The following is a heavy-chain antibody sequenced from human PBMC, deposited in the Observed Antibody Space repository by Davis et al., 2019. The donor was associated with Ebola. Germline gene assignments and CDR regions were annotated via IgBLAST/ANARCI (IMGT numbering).Heavy chain of an antibody. V-gene: IGHV1-69*13. J-gene: IGHJ6*02. Sequence: SVKVSCKASGGTFSSYAISWVRQAPGQGLEWMGGIIPIFGTANYAQKFQGRVTITADESTSTAYMELRSLRSDDTAVYYCARRSYYYDSSGYHSGGMDVWGQGTTVTVSS. CDR1: GGTFSSYA. D-gene: IGHD3-22*01. CDR3: ARRSYYYDSSGYHSGGMDV. CDR2: IIPIFGTA.